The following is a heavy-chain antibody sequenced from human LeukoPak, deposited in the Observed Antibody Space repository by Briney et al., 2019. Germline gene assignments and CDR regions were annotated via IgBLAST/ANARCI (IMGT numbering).Heavy chain of an antibody. V-gene: IGHV3-23*01. CDR2: ISGSGGST. J-gene: IGHJ1*01. CDR1: GFTFDDYA. Sequence: GRSLRLSCAASGFTFDDYAMHWVRQAPGKGLEWVSAISGSGGSTYYADSVKGRFTISRDNSKNTLYLQMNSLRAEDTAVYYCAKVGAGGSSWYPAEYFQHWGQGTLVTVSS. CDR3: AKVGAGGSSWYPAEYFQH. D-gene: IGHD6-13*01.